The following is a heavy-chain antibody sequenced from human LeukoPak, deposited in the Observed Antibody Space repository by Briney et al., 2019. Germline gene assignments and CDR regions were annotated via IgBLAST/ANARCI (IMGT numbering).Heavy chain of an antibody. CDR1: GYTFTSYD. V-gene: IGHV1-8*01. Sequence: ASVKVSCKASGYTFTSYDINWVRQATGQGLERMGWMNPNSGNTGYAQKFQGRVTMTRNTSISTAYMELSSLRSEDTAVYYCARGRDGDYDGNWYYYYGMDVWGQGTTVTVSS. CDR2: MNPNSGNT. CDR3: ARGRDGDYDGNWYYYYGMDV. J-gene: IGHJ6*02. D-gene: IGHD4-17*01.